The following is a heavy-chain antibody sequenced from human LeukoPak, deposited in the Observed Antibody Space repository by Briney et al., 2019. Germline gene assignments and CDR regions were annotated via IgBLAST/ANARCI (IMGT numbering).Heavy chain of an antibody. Sequence: HTGRSPRLSCAASGFIFSNYAMHWVRQAPGKGLEWVALISSDGSKTYHADSVKGRFSISRDNSKNTLYLQLNSLRAEDTSVYYCARDSTYWYDSGSSGPHYFDYWGQGTLVTVSS. CDR1: GFIFSNYA. J-gene: IGHJ4*02. CDR3: ARDSTYWYDSGSSGPHYFDY. D-gene: IGHD3-10*01. V-gene: IGHV3-30*01. CDR2: ISSDGSKT.